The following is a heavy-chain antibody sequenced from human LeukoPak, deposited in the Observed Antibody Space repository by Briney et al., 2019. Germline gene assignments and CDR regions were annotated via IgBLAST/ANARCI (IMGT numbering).Heavy chain of an antibody. CDR2: INHSGST. CDR1: GGSFSGYY. D-gene: IGHD1-14*01. V-gene: IGHV4-34*01. J-gene: IGHJ5*02. Sequence: SETLSLTCAVYGGSFSGYYWSWIRQPPGKGLEWIGEINHSGSTNYNPSLKSRVTISVDTSKNQFSLKLSSVTAADTAVYYCARAEESNWSDPGGQGTLAPVS. CDR3: ARAEESNWSDP.